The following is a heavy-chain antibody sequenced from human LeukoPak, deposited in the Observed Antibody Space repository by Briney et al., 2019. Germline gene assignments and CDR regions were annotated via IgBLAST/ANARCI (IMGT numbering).Heavy chain of an antibody. D-gene: IGHD6-13*01. Sequence: GRSLRLSCAASGFTFSNYGMHWVRQAPGKGLEWVAVVANDGRDKRYADSVKGRFTISRDNSKNTVYLQMNSLRAEDTAVYYCAKDLNVAAAGYYFDYWGQGALVTVSS. CDR3: AKDLNVAAAGYYFDY. J-gene: IGHJ4*02. V-gene: IGHV3-30*18. CDR2: VANDGRDK. CDR1: GFTFSNYG.